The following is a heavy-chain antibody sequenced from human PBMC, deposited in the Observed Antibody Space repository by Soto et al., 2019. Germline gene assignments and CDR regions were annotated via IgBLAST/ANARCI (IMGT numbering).Heavy chain of an antibody. CDR3: ARAQVMLSARHYGMDV. CDR2: INPNSGGT. D-gene: IGHD6-6*01. J-gene: IGHJ6*02. CDR1: GYTFTGYY. Sequence: ASVKVSCKASGYTFTGYYMHWVRQAPGQGLEWMGWINPNSGGTNYAQKFQGWVTMTRDTSISTAYMELSRLRSDDTAVYYCARAQVMLSARHYGMDVWGQGTTVTVSS. V-gene: IGHV1-2*04.